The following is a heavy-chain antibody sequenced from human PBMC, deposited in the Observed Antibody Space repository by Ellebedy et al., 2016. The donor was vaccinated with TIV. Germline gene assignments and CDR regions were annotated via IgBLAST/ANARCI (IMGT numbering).Heavy chain of an antibody. Sequence: GGSLRLXCVGSGFTFSRRWMTWVRQAPGKGLEWVAKIIQDGSEKHYVDSVKGRFTISRDNARNTLFLQMNSLRVEDTAVYYCAAGSIAAGVPLFWGQGTLVTVSS. D-gene: IGHD6-13*01. V-gene: IGHV3-7*01. CDR3: AAGSIAAGVPLF. CDR2: IIQDGSEK. CDR1: GFTFSRRW. J-gene: IGHJ4*02.